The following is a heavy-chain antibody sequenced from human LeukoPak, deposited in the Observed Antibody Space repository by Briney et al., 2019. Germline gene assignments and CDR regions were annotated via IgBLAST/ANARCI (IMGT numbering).Heavy chain of an antibody. CDR3: ARQISYYYGSGSPYYYYMDV. Sequence: SETLSLTCTVSGGSISSGDYYWSWIRQPPGKGLEWIGYIYYSGSTYYNPSLKSRVTISVDTSKNQFSLKLSSVTAADTAVYYCARQISYYYGSGSPYYYYMDVWGKGTTVTVSS. J-gene: IGHJ6*03. CDR2: IYYSGST. CDR1: GGSISSGDYY. D-gene: IGHD3-10*01. V-gene: IGHV4-30-4*01.